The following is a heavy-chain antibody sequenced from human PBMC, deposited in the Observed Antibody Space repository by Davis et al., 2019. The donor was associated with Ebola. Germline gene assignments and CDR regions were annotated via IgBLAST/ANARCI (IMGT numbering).Heavy chain of an antibody. J-gene: IGHJ2*01. Sequence: SETLSLTCTVSGGSTSSYYWSWIRQPPGKGLEWIGYIYYSGSTNYNPSLKSRVTISVDTSKNQFSLKLSSVTAADTAVYYCARGRGGVDTAMVWDWYFDLWGRGTLVTVSS. CDR2: IYYSGST. D-gene: IGHD5-18*01. CDR3: ARGRGGVDTAMVWDWYFDL. V-gene: IGHV4-59*01. CDR1: GGSTSSYY.